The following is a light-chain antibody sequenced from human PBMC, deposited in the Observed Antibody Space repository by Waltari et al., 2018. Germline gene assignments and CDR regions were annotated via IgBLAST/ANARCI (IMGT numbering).Light chain of an antibody. CDR3: QQYADYPLT. V-gene: IGKV1-5*03. J-gene: IGKJ2*01. Sequence: DIQMTQFPSTLSASVEDRVTITCRASSTINNYLAWYQQKPGKAPELLIYKGSTLQSGVPSRFTGSGSGTEFTLTISSLQPDDCATYYYQQYADYPLTFGQGTKLEIK. CDR1: STINNY. CDR2: KGS.